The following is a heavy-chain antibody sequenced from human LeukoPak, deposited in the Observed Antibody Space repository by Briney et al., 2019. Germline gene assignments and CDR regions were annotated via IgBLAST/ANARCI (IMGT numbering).Heavy chain of an antibody. CDR1: GFTFSNAW. J-gene: IGHJ4*02. Sequence: PGGSLRLSCAASGFTFSNAWMSWVRQAPGKGLEWVGRIKSKTDGGTTDYAAPVKGRFTISRDDSKNTLYLQMNSLKTEDTVVYYCTARSSRIVVVSRTADNWGQGTLVTVSS. CDR2: IKSKTDGGTT. CDR3: TARSSRIVVVSRTADN. D-gene: IGHD2-15*01. V-gene: IGHV3-15*01.